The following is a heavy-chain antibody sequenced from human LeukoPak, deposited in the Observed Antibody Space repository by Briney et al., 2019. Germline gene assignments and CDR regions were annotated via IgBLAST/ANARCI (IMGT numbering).Heavy chain of an antibody. Sequence: SETLSLTCAVYGGSFSGYYWSWIRQPPGKGLEWIGEINHSGITNYNPSLKSRVTISVDTSKNQFSLKLSSVTAADTAVYYCARSSRELGGYAPWELMPPFDYWGQGTLVTVSS. J-gene: IGHJ4*02. CDR2: INHSGIT. D-gene: IGHD1-7*01. CDR1: GGSFSGYY. CDR3: ARSSRELGGYAPWELMPPFDY. V-gene: IGHV4-34*01.